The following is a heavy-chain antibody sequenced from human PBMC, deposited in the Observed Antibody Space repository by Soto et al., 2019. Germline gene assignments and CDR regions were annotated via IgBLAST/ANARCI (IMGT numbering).Heavy chain of an antibody. CDR1: AVSIGGSFPY. Sequence: QGQLQDSCPGLVRPSETLSLTCTVSAVSIGGSFPYLAWIRQPPGKGLEWSGNSDFGGTKYYNPSLKSRLTLSLDTSKKLLSLELTSVTATYTAVYYCAIYQRGYSGGSQFDPWGQGTLGTVSS. CDR2: SDFGGTK. CDR3: AIYQRGYSGGSQFDP. V-gene: IGHV4-39*01. J-gene: IGHJ5*02. D-gene: IGHD5-12*01.